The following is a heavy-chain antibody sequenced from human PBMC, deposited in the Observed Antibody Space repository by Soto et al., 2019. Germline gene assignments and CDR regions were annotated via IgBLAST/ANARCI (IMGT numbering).Heavy chain of an antibody. Sequence: ESGGGVVQPGRSLRLSCAASGFTFSSYAMHWVRQAPGKGLEWVAVISYDGSNKYYADSVKGRFTISRDNSKNTLYLQMNSLRAEDTAVYYCARDRADYDFWSGYYTGDYWGQGTLVTVSS. V-gene: IGHV3-30-3*01. CDR1: GFTFSSYA. J-gene: IGHJ4*02. CDR3: ARDRADYDFWSGYYTGDY. D-gene: IGHD3-3*01. CDR2: ISYDGSNK.